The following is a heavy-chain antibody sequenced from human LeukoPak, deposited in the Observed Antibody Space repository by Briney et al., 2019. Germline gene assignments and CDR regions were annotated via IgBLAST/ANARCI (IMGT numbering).Heavy chain of an antibody. D-gene: IGHD1-26*01. V-gene: IGHV3-23*01. CDR2: ISGSGDST. CDR1: GFTFSSYA. Sequence: SGGSLRLSCAASGFTFSSYAMSWVRQAPGKGLEWVSAISGSGDSTYYGDSVKGRFTISRDNSENTLYLQMNSLRAEDTAAYSCARGVSGNYFDYWGQGTLVTVSS. CDR3: ARGVSGNYFDY. J-gene: IGHJ4*02.